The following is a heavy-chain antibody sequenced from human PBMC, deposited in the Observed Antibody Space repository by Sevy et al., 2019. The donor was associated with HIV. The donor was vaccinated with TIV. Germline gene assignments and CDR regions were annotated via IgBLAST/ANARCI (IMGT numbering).Heavy chain of an antibody. CDR3: AKDRVWELGDAFDI. D-gene: IGHD3-10*01. Sequence: GGSLRLSCAASGFTFSSYYMNWVRQAPGKGLEWVSGLSGSGGSTNYADSVKGRFTISRDNSKNTLYLQMNSLRAEDTAVYYCAKDRVWELGDAFDIWGQGTMVTVSS. J-gene: IGHJ3*02. CDR1: GFTFSSYY. V-gene: IGHV3-23*01. CDR2: LSGSGGST.